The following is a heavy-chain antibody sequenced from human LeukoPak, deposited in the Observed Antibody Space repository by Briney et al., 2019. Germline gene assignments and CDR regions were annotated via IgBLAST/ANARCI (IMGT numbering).Heavy chain of an antibody. CDR2: ISDSGGSI. CDR1: RSTFGNYA. Sequence: GGSLRLSCAASRSTFGNYAMSWVRQAPGKGLEWVSTISDSGGSIYYADSVKGRFTISRDNSKTTLYLQMTSLRAEDTAVYFWAKEVPYFDYWGQGTLVTVSS. J-gene: IGHJ4*02. V-gene: IGHV3-23*01. CDR3: AKEVPYFDY. D-gene: IGHD4/OR15-4a*01.